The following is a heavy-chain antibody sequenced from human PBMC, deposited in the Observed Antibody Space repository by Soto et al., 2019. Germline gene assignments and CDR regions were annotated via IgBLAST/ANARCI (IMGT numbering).Heavy chain of an antibody. D-gene: IGHD1-26*01. Sequence: QVQLVQSGAEEKKPGASVKVSCKASGYTFTSYAMHWVRQAPGQRLEWMGWINAGNGNTKYSQKFQGRVTITRDTSASRAYMELSRLRSEDTAVDDCARDPSCYGMDVWGQGTTGTVSS. J-gene: IGHJ6*02. V-gene: IGHV1-3*05. CDR3: ARDPSCYGMDV. CDR2: INAGNGNT. CDR1: GYTFTSYA.